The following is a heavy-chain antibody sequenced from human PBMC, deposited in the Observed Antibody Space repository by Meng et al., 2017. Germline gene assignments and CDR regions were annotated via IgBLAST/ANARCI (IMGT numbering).Heavy chain of an antibody. CDR3: ARDEDISAAGKLFGDY. V-gene: IGHV1-2*06. Sequence: QVQRVQSGAEVQKPGASVKVFCKPSGYNFPDYYIHWVRRAPGQGLEWMGRINPKSGDTHYAQKFQARVTMTGDTSISTAYMELSGLRSDDTAMYHCARDEDISAAGKLFGDYWGQGTLVTVSS. CDR1: GYNFPDYY. J-gene: IGHJ4*02. CDR2: INPKSGDT. D-gene: IGHD6-25*01.